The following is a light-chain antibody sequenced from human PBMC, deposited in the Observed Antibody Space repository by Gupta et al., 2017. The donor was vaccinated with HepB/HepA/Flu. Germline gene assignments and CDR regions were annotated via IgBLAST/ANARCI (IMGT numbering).Light chain of an antibody. CDR1: SSNIGSNY. CDR3: GTLDSSRSGGV. V-gene: IGLV1-51*02. J-gene: IGLJ2*01. CDR2: END. Sequence: QSVLAQPPSVSAAPGQKVTISCSGSSSNIGSNYVSWYQQLPGTAPKLLIYENDNRHSGIPARFSGSKSGTSATVGITGLQTGDEADYYCGTLDSSRSGGVFGGGTKLTVL.